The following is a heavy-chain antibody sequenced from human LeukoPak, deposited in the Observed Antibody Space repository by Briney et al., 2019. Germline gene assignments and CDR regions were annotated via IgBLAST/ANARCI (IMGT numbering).Heavy chain of an antibody. D-gene: IGHD2-15*01. J-gene: IGHJ5*02. CDR1: GGSFSGYY. Sequence: SETLSLTCAVYGGSFSGYYLSWIRQPPGKGLEWIGEINHSGSTNYNPSLKSRVTISVDTSKNQFSLKLSSVTAADTAVYYCARAARYCSGGSCYSSGQSGYNWFDPWGQGTLVTVSS. V-gene: IGHV4-34*01. CDR2: INHSGST. CDR3: ARAARYCSGGSCYSSGQSGYNWFDP.